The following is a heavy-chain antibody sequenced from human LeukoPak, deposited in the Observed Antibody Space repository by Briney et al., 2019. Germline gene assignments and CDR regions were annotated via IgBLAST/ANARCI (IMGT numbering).Heavy chain of an antibody. CDR3: AKGVVVAPDVTPFDY. J-gene: IGHJ4*02. D-gene: IGHD2-2*01. CDR1: GFTFSSYA. CDR2: ISYDGSNK. V-gene: IGHV3-30*04. Sequence: GGSLRLSCAASGFTFSSYAMHWVRQAPGKGLEWVAVISYDGSNKYYADSVKGRFTISRDNAKNTLYLQMNSLRAEDTAVYYCAKGVVVAPDVTPFDYWGQGTLVTVSS.